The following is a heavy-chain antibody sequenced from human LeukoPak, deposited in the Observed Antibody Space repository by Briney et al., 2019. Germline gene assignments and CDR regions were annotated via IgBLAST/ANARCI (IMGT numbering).Heavy chain of an antibody. V-gene: IGHV3-74*01. CDR2: INPDGSTT. Sequence: GGSLRLSCAASGFTLSSYWMHWVGQAAGKGLVWVSRINPDGSTTTYADSVKGRFTISRDNAKNTLYLQMHSLRADDTAVYYCSIDTFGRDDYWGQGTLVTVSS. J-gene: IGHJ4*02. CDR1: GFTLSSYW. D-gene: IGHD3-10*01. CDR3: SIDTFGRDDY.